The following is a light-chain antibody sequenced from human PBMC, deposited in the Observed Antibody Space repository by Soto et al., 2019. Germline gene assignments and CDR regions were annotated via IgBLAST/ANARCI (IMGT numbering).Light chain of an antibody. CDR3: QQYNDWPRA. CDR2: GAS. J-gene: IGKJ1*01. Sequence: EIVMTQSPATLSVSPGERATLSCRASQSVSNNLAWYQQKPGQAPRLLIYGASTRATGIPARFSGGGSGTAFKLTISRLQPEDFALYYCQQYNDWPRAFGQGAKVDIK. CDR1: QSVSNN. V-gene: IGKV3-15*01.